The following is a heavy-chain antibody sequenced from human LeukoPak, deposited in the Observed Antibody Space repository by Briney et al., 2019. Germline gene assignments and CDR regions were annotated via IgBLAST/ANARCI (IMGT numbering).Heavy chain of an antibody. V-gene: IGHV4-39*07. CDR2: VFYRGSA. Sequence: SETLTLTCTVSGDSISSSSHYWAWIRQPPGKGLEWIGSVFYRGSAYYNPSLRGRATISVDTSNNQFYLKLSSVTAADTAVYYCARRGYSSGSNWFDPWGQGTLVTVSS. CDR1: GDSISSSSHY. D-gene: IGHD6-19*01. CDR3: ARRGYSSGSNWFDP. J-gene: IGHJ5*02.